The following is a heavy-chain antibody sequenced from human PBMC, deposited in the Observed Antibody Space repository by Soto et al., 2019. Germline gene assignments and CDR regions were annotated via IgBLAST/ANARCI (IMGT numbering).Heavy chain of an antibody. D-gene: IGHD2-8*01. CDR2: IKQDGSEI. J-gene: IGHJ4*02. CDR3: VRSNGRTPDS. Sequence: PGGSLRLSCTASGFTFSNYWMNWVRQAPGKGLEWVAIIKQDGSEIHYVDSVKGRFTISRDNAKNSLYLQMNNLRAEDTAVYSCVRSNGRTPDSWGRGIQVTVSS. CDR1: GFTFSNYW. V-gene: IGHV3-7*01.